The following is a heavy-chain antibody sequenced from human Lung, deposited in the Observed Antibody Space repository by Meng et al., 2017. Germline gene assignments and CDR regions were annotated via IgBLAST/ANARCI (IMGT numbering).Heavy chain of an antibody. D-gene: IGHD1-26*01. Sequence: VHLVESGGDLVKPGGSLRLSFAASGFYFNNAWMSWVRQAPGKGLEWVGRIKSNTDGGTAEYAAPVTGRFTISRDDSKSTLYLQMSGLRIDDTGVYYCTWDDKAVSDYWGQGTLVTVSS. V-gene: IGHV3-15*01. CDR1: GFYFNNAW. CDR2: IKSNTDGGTA. J-gene: IGHJ4*02. CDR3: TWDDKAVSDY.